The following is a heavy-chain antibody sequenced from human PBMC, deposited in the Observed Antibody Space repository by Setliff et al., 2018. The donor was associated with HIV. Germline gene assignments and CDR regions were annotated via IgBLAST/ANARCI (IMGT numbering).Heavy chain of an antibody. V-gene: IGHV4-39*07. J-gene: IGHJ4*02. D-gene: IGHD3-22*01. Sequence: SETLSLTCTVSGGSISNSRYYWSWIRQPPGKGLEWIGSIYYSGSTYYNPSLKSRVTVSSDTSKNQVFLKVTSLTSADTAEYYCAREDSSYHYFDSWGQGMLVTVSS. CDR3: AREDSSYHYFDS. CDR2: IYYSGST. CDR1: GGSISNSRYY.